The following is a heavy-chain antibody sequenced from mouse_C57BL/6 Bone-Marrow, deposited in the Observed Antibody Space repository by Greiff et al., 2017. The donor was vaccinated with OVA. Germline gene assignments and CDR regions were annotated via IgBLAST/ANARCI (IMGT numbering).Heavy chain of an antibody. CDR1: GFSLTSYG. CDR2: IWRGGST. V-gene: IGHV2-5*01. D-gene: IGHD1-1*01. J-gene: IGHJ1*03. CDR3: AKLLYYGSSWYFDV. Sequence: VKLMESGPGLVQPSQSLSITCTVSGFSLTSYGVHWVRQSPGKGLEWLGVIWRGGSTDYNAAFMSRLSITKDNSKSQVFFKMNSLQADDTAIYYCAKLLYYGSSWYFDVWGTGTTVTVSS.